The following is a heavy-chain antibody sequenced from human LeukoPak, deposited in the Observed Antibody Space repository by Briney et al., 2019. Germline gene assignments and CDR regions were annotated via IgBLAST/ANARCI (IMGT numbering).Heavy chain of an antibody. J-gene: IGHJ5*02. Sequence: SETLSLTRAVYGGSSSGYYWSWIRQPPGKGLEWIGEINHSGSTNHNPSRKTRVTISVDTSKNQFSLKLSSVTAADTAVYYCARAPLIAAAERYNWFDPWGQGTLVTVSS. CDR3: ARAPLIAAAERYNWFDP. D-gene: IGHD6-13*01. CDR1: GGSSSGYY. V-gene: IGHV4-34*01. CDR2: INHSGST.